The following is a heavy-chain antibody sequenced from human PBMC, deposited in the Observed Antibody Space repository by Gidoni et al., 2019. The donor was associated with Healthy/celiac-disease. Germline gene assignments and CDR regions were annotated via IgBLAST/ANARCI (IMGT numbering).Heavy chain of an antibody. Sequence: EVQWVVPGGSVVEPGWSVRLSCPACGVTLDDYAMPWVRQAPGKGLEWVSLISGDGGSTYYADSVKGRFTISRDNSKNSLYLQMNSLRTEDTALYYCAKDIDPAPTASYGFYGMDVWGQGTTVTVSS. CDR1: GVTLDDYA. CDR3: AKDIDPAPTASYGFYGMDV. V-gene: IGHV3-43*02. D-gene: IGHD5-18*01. J-gene: IGHJ6*02. CDR2: ISGDGGST.